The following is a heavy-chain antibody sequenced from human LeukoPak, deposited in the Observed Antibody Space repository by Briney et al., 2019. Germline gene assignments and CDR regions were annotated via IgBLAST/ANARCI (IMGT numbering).Heavy chain of an antibody. CDR2: ISYDGSNK. J-gene: IGHJ4*02. D-gene: IGHD5-12*01. Sequence: GRSLRLSCAASGFTFSSYGMHWVRQAPGKGLEWVAVISYDGSNKYYADSVKGRFTIPRDNSKNTLYLQMNSLRAEDTAVYYCAKDGGYNWGQGTLVTVSS. V-gene: IGHV3-30*18. CDR1: GFTFSSYG. CDR3: AKDGGYN.